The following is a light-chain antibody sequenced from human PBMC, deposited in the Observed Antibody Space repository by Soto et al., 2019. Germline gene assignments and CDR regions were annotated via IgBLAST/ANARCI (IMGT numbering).Light chain of an antibody. V-gene: IGKV1-5*03. CDR2: KAS. J-gene: IGKJ1*01. Sequence: DIQMTQSPSTLSASVGDRVTITCRASQSINTWLAWYQQKPGKAPKLLIYKASSLESGVPSRFSGSGSGTEFTLTISSLQPDDFANYYCQQYNRYGTFGQGTKVEIK. CDR1: QSINTW. CDR3: QQYNRYGT.